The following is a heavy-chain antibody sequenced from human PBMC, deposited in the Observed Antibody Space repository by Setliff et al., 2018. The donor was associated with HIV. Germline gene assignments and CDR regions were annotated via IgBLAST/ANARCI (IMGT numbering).Heavy chain of an antibody. CDR3: TRAHFLVTETRNWFDP. J-gene: IGHJ5*02. CDR1: GYSFSNYA. V-gene: IGHV7-4-1*04. Sequence: ASVKVSCKASGYSFSNYAMNWVRQAPGQGLEWMGWININTGNPTYAQGFTGRFVFSLDTSTSIAYMELIRPRHDDTAFYYCTRAHFLVTETRNWFDPWGQGTLVTAPQ. D-gene: IGHD1-26*01. CDR2: ININTGNP.